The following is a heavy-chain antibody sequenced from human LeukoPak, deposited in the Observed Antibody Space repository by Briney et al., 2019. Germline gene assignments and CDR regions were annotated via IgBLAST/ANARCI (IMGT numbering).Heavy chain of an antibody. J-gene: IGHJ4*02. D-gene: IGHD3-22*01. CDR1: GGSISSYY. V-gene: IGHV4-59*01. Sequence: SETLSLTYTVSGGSISSYYWSWIRQPPGKGLEWIGYIYYSGSTNYNPSLKSRVTISVDTSKNQFSLKLSSVTAADTAVYYCARDQYYYDSSGYYRFDYWGQGTLVTVSS. CDR2: IYYSGST. CDR3: ARDQYYYDSSGYYRFDY.